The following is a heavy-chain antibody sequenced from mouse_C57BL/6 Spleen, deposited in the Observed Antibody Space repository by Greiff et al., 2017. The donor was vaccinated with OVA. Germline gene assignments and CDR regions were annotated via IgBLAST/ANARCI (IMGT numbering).Heavy chain of an antibody. CDR1: GYTFTSYW. V-gene: IGHV1-52*01. J-gene: IGHJ2*01. D-gene: IGHD3-2*02. CDR3: ARDSSGYGVDY. CDR2: IDPSDSET. Sequence: QVHVKQPGAELVRPGSSVKLSCKASGYTFTSYWMHWVKQRPIQGLEWIGNIDPSDSETHYNQKFKDKATLTVDKSSSTAYMQLSSLTSEDSAVYYCARDSSGYGVDYWGQGTTLTVSS.